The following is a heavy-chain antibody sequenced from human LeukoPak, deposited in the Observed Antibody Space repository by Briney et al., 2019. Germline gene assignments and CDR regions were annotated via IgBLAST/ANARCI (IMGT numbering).Heavy chain of an antibody. V-gene: IGHV3-23*01. CDR1: GFTFSSYG. D-gene: IGHD3-22*01. Sequence: GSLRLSCAASGFTFSSYGMTWVRQAPGKGLEWVSIISGSGDTTYYADSVKGRFTISRDNSKNTLYLQMNSLRVDDTAVYYCAKEIDYDSSGYYSNFDYWGQGTLVTVSS. J-gene: IGHJ4*02. CDR2: ISGSGDTT. CDR3: AKEIDYDSSGYYSNFDY.